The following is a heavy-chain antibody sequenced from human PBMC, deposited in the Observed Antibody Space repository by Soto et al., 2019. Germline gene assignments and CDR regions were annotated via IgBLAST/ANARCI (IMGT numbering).Heavy chain of an antibody. Sequence: QVQLVQSGAEVKKPGSSVKVSCKASGGTFSSYAISWVRQAPGQGLEWMGGIIPIFGTANYAQKFQGRVTLTADKSTSTAYMELSSLRSEDTAVYYCARDAFSEEQGLSPKSYYGMDVSGQRTTVTVSS. V-gene: IGHV1-69*06. J-gene: IGHJ6*02. CDR1: GGTFSSYA. CDR2: IIPIFGTA. CDR3: ARDAFSEEQGLSPKSYYGMDV. D-gene: IGHD6-19*01.